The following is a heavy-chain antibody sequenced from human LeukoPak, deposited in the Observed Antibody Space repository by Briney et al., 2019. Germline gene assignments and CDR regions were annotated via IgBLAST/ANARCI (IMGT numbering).Heavy chain of an antibody. CDR3: ARVIAVAGTGFYYFDY. CDR2: INPNNGGT. J-gene: IGHJ4*02. V-gene: IGHV1-2*02. CDR1: GYTFTGYY. Sequence: GASVKVSCKASGYTFTGYYVHWVRQAPGQGLEWMGWINPNNGGTNYAQKFQGRVTMTRDTSISTAYMELSRLRSDDTAVYYCARVIAVAGTGFYYFDYWGQGTLVTVS. D-gene: IGHD6-19*01.